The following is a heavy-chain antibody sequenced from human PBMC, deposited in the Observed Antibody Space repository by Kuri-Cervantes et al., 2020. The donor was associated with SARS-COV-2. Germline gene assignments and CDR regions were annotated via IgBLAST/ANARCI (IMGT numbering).Heavy chain of an antibody. CDR1: GGTFRSYG. CDR3: ARHEYSNSAYYFDY. Sequence: SVKVSCKASGGTFRSYGLSWVRQAPGQGLEWMGGIIPIFGTANYAQKFQGRVTITADKSTSTAYMGLSSLKSEDTAVYYCARHEYSNSAYYFDYWGQGTLVTVSS. V-gene: IGHV1-69*06. D-gene: IGHD4-11*01. J-gene: IGHJ4*02. CDR2: IIPIFGTA.